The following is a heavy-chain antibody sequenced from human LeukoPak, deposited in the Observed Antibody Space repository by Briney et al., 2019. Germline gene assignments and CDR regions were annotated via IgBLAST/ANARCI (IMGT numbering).Heavy chain of an antibody. V-gene: IGHV3-21*01. CDR1: GFTFSSYS. Sequence: GGSLRLSCAASGFTFSSYSTNWVRQAPGKGLEWVSSISSSSSYIYYADSVKGRFTISRDNAKNSLYLQMNSLRAEDTAVYYCALSRGGYAFDYWGQGTLVTVSS. CDR2: ISSSSSYI. CDR3: ALSRGGYAFDY. D-gene: IGHD5-18*01. J-gene: IGHJ4*02.